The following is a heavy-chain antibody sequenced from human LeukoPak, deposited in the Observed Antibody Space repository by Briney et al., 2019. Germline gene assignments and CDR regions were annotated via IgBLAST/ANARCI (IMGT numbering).Heavy chain of an antibody. V-gene: IGHV3-23*01. CDR2: ISGSGGST. CDR3: AAIPLGDIVTTFDNY. CDR1: GFTFSSYA. Sequence: QPGGSLRLSCAASGFTFSSYAMSWVRQAPGKGLEWVSAISGSGGSTYYADSVKGRFTISRDNAKNSLYLQMNSLRAEDTAVYYCAAIPLGDIVTTFDNYWGQGTLVTVSS. D-gene: IGHD4-11*01. J-gene: IGHJ4*02.